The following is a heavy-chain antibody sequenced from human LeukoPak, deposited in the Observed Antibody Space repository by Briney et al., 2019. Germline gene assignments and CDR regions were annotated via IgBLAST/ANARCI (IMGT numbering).Heavy chain of an antibody. CDR1: GGSISSSSYY. Sequence: PSETLSLTCTVSGGSISSSSYYWGWIRQPPGKGLEWIRSIYYSGSTYYNPSLKSRVTISVDTSKNQFSLKLSSVTAADTAVYYCARGVRGVWYYFDYWGQGTLVTVSS. J-gene: IGHJ4*02. D-gene: IGHD3-10*02. V-gene: IGHV4-39*07. CDR3: ARGVRGVWYYFDY. CDR2: IYYSGST.